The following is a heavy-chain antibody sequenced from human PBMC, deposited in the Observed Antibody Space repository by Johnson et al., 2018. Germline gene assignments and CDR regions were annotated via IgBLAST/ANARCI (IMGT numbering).Heavy chain of an antibody. Sequence: QVQLVQSGGGVVQPGRTLRLSCAASGFTFSNYGMHWVRQAPGKGRGWVALIWFDGNNKYYGESVKGRFTVSRYNSKNTLYLQMNSLRAEDTAVYYCARTHGSGRVRSNNGMDVWGQGTPVTVSS. CDR3: ARTHGSGRVRSNNGMDV. CDR2: IWFDGNNK. J-gene: IGHJ6*02. V-gene: IGHV3-33*01. CDR1: GFTFSNYG. D-gene: IGHD3-10*01.